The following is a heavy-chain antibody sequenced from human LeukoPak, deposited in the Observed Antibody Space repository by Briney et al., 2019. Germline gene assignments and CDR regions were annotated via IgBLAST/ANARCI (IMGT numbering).Heavy chain of an antibody. Sequence: SETLSLTCAVYGGSFSVYYWSWIRQPPGKGLEWIGEINHSGSTNYNPSLKSRVTISVDTSKNQFSLKLSSVTAADTAVYYCAREEYYYDSSGYSDAFDIWGQGTMVTVSS. V-gene: IGHV4-34*01. CDR2: INHSGST. CDR3: AREEYYYDSSGYSDAFDI. J-gene: IGHJ3*02. CDR1: GGSFSVYY. D-gene: IGHD3-22*01.